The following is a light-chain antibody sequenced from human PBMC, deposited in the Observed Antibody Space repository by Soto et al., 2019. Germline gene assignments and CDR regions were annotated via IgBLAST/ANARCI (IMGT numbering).Light chain of an antibody. Sequence: EIVLTQSPATLSLCPWETATLSCRASQSLSSGYLAWYQQRPGQAPRILIYAASSRATGIPDRFSGGGSGTDFTLTISRLEPEDFAVYNCQQHGSSPTFGQGTKVDIK. CDR3: QQHGSSPT. J-gene: IGKJ1*01. CDR2: AAS. V-gene: IGKV3-20*01. CDR1: QSLSSGY.